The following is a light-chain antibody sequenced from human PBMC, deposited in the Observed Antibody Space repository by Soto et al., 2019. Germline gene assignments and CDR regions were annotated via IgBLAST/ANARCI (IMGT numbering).Light chain of an antibody. Sequence: DIQMTQSPSSLSASVGDRVTITCRASQSISNYINWYQQKPGNGPTLLIYVASSLHSGVPSRFSGSGSGTDFTLSINNLQPEDSSTYYCQQSYSLPYTFGQGTKMEI. V-gene: IGKV1-39*01. CDR2: VAS. CDR3: QQSYSLPYT. CDR1: QSISNY. J-gene: IGKJ2*01.